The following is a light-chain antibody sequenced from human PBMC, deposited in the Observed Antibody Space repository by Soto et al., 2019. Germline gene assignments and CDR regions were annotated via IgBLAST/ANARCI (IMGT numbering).Light chain of an antibody. Sequence: EIVLTQSPATLSLSPGERATLSCRASQSVNSYLAWYQQKAGQAPRLLIYDASNRATGIPARFSGSGSGTDFTLTISSLEPEDFAVYYCKQRSNWPITFGQGTRLEIK. CDR2: DAS. V-gene: IGKV3-11*01. CDR1: QSVNSY. J-gene: IGKJ5*01. CDR3: KQRSNWPIT.